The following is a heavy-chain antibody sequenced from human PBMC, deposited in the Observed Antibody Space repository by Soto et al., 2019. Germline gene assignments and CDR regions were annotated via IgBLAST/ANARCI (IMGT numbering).Heavy chain of an antibody. Sequence: QLQLQESGSGLVRPSQTLSLTCAVSGGSISSGGYSWSWIRQPPGKGLEWIGYIYHSGSTYYNPSLKSRVTISVDRSKNQFSLKLSSVTAAVTAVYYCAGSRDGYNQVDYWGQGTLVTVSS. V-gene: IGHV4-30-2*01. CDR2: IYHSGST. CDR1: GGSISSGGYS. CDR3: AGSRDGYNQVDY. D-gene: IGHD2-2*01. J-gene: IGHJ4*02.